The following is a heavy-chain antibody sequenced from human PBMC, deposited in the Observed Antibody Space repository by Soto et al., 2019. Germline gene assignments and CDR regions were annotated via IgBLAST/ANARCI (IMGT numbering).Heavy chain of an antibody. CDR2: INDSGGT. CDR3: ARGRKGFSSSCYVD. V-gene: IGHV4-34*01. Sequence: PSETLSLTCAVYGGSFSGYYSTWIRQPPGKGLEWIGEINDSGGTDYNPSLKSRVTISLDTSKNQLSLKQSSVTAADTAVYYCARGRKGFSSSCYVDWGQGTLVTVSS. J-gene: IGHJ4*02. D-gene: IGHD6-13*01. CDR1: GGSFSGYY.